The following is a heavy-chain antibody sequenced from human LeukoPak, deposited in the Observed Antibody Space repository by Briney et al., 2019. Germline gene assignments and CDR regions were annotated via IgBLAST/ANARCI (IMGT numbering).Heavy chain of an antibody. D-gene: IGHD1-26*01. CDR1: GFTFSSYA. Sequence: GGSLRLSCAASGFTFSSYAMSWVRQASGKGLEWVSAISGSGGIPYYADSVKGRFTISRDNSKNTLYLQMNSLRAEDTAAYYCARNYSGSYHIDYWGQGTLVTVSS. CDR3: ARNYSGSYHIDY. J-gene: IGHJ4*02. V-gene: IGHV3-23*01. CDR2: ISGSGGIP.